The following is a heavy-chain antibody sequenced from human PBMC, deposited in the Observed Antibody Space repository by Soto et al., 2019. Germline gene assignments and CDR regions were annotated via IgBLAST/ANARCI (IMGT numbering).Heavy chain of an antibody. V-gene: IGHV3-33*01. D-gene: IGHD6-13*01. Sequence: GGSLRLSCAASGFTFSSYGMHWVRQAPGKGLEWVAVIWYDGSNKYYADSVKGRFTISRDNSKNTLYLQMTRLRSDDTAVYYCASSRIAHYYYYGMDVWGQGTTVTVSS. CDR3: ASSRIAHYYYYGMDV. CDR1: GFTFSSYG. J-gene: IGHJ6*02. CDR2: IWYDGSNK.